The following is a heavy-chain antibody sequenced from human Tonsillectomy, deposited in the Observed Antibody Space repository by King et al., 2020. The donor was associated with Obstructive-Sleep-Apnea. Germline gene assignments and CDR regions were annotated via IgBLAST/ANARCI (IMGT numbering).Heavy chain of an antibody. D-gene: IGHD3-16*02. V-gene: IGHV3-23*04. CDR2: ISGSGGST. Sequence: VQLVESGGGLVQPGGSLRLSCAASGFTFSSLAMSWVRQAPGKGLEWVSAISGSGGSTYYAAPVKGRFTFSRDNSKNTVFLQMNSLRAEATAVYYCAKVPYDYVWGSYRPSYFDYWGQGTLVTVSS. CDR1: GFTFSSLA. CDR3: AKVPYDYVWGSYRPSYFDY. J-gene: IGHJ4*02.